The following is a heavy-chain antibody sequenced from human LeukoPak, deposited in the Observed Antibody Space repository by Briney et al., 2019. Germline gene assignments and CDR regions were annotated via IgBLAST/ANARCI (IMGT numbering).Heavy chain of an antibody. CDR1: GFTFSSYA. Sequence: GGSLRLSCAASGFTFSSYAMSCVRQAPGKGLEWVSTIGSSGDTTYYAGSVKGRFTIFRDNSRNTLYLQMNSLRAEDTAVYYCAKGGGSSGYSQSDRWGQGTLVTVSS. CDR2: IGSSGDTT. J-gene: IGHJ5*02. CDR3: AKGGGSSGYSQSDR. D-gene: IGHD3-22*01. V-gene: IGHV3-23*01.